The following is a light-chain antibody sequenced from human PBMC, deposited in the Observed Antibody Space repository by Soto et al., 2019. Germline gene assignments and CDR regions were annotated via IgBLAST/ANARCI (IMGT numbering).Light chain of an antibody. Sequence: MMMTQSPATLSVSPGERVTLSCRTSHSVNSHVAWYQQKPGQAPRLLLYGASTRATGIPVRFSGSGFGTEFTLTISSLEPEDFAVYYCQQRSNWPPEITFGQGTRLEIK. V-gene: IGKV3-15*01. CDR2: GAS. J-gene: IGKJ5*01. CDR1: HSVNSH. CDR3: QQRSNWPPEIT.